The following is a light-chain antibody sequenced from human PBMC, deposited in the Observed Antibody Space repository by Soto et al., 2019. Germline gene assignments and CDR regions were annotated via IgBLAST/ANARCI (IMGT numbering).Light chain of an antibody. CDR2: DVS. J-gene: IGLJ2*01. Sequence: QAVVAQPASVSGSPGQSITISCTGTSSDVGAYNYVSWYQHHPGKAPKLMIFDVSKRPSGISNRFSGSKSGNTASLTISGLQSEDEADYFCSSYTTNTTPVFGGGTKLTVL. V-gene: IGLV2-14*03. CDR1: SSDVGAYNY. CDR3: SSYTTNTTPV.